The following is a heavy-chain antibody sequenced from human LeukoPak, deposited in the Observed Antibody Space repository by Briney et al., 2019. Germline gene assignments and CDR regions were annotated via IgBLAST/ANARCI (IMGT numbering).Heavy chain of an antibody. J-gene: IGHJ5*02. CDR2: IYYSVST. CDR3: VKDNGRWFDP. CDR1: GGSMRSNY. D-gene: IGHD1-26*01. Sequence: SETLSLTCTVSGGSMRSNYWSLTRQPPGKGLEWIGNIYYSVSTNYNPSLKSRVTISIDPSKNQFSLKLSSVTAADTAIYYCVKDNGRWFDPWGQGTLVIVSS. V-gene: IGHV4-59*01.